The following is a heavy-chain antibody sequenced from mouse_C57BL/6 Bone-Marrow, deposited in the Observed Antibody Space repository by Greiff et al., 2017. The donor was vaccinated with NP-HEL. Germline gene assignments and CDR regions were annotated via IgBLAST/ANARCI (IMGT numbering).Heavy chain of an antibody. CDR1: GFTFSSYG. D-gene: IGHD1-1*01. CDR3: ARQGYYGSSYYAMDY. Sequence: EVQRVESGGDLVKPGGSLKLSCAASGFTFSSYGMSWVRQTPDKRLEWVATISSGGSYTYYPDSVKGRFTISRDNAKNTLYLQMSSLKSEDTAMYYCARQGYYGSSYYAMDYWGQGTSVTVSS. J-gene: IGHJ4*01. V-gene: IGHV5-6*01. CDR2: ISSGGSYT.